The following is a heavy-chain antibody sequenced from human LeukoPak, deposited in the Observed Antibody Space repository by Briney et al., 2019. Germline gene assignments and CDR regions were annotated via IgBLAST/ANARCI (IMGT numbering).Heavy chain of an antibody. J-gene: IGHJ5*02. CDR2: IHTSGDT. CDR1: GLTGSHNY. D-gene: IGHD4-17*01. CDR3: IVFGDSNH. V-gene: IGHV3-53*01. Sequence: GGSLRLSCAASGLTGSHNYVSWVRKAPGKGLEWVSAIHTSGDTCYADSVKGRFTISRDTSKNTLYLQINSLRVEDTAVYYCIVFGDSNHWGQGTLVTVSS.